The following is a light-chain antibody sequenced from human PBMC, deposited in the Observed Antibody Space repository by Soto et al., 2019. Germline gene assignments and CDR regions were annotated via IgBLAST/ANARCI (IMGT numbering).Light chain of an antibody. V-gene: IGKV3-11*01. CDR3: QQRDDWPPWT. CDR2: EAS. J-gene: IGKJ1*01. Sequence: EIVLTQSPATLSLSPGERATLSCRASQSVTNYLAWYQQKPGQAPRLLIYEASKRATGIPARFSGSGSGTDSTLTISSLEPEDFAVYYCQQRDDWPPWTFGQGTKVDI. CDR1: QSVTNY.